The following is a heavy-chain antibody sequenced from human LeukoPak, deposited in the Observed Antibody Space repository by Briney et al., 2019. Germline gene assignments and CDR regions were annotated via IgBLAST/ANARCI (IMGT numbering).Heavy chain of an antibody. V-gene: IGHV3-30*04. Sequence: GGSLRLSCAASGFTFSSYAMHWVRQAPGKGLEGVAVMSYYGSNKYYADFRKGRFTISRDNSKNTLYPQMNSLRAEDTAVYYCASGRILEWLLFDYWGQGTLVTVSS. CDR1: GFTFSSYA. D-gene: IGHD3-3*01. J-gene: IGHJ4*02. CDR3: ASGRILEWLLFDY. CDR2: MSYYGSNK.